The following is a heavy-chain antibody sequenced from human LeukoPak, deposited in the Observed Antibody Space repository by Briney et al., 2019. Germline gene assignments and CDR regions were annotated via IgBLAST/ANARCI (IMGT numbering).Heavy chain of an antibody. J-gene: IGHJ4*02. V-gene: IGHV3-74*01. CDR3: ARGSSGWVFHY. CDR1: GFTFSSYW. CDR2: INSDGSIT. D-gene: IGHD6-19*01. Sequence: GGSLRLSCAASGFTFSSYWMHWVRQAPGKGLVWVSRINSDGSITTYADSVKGRFTISRDNAKNTLYLQMNSLRAEDTAVYYCARGSSGWVFHYWSQGTLVTVSS.